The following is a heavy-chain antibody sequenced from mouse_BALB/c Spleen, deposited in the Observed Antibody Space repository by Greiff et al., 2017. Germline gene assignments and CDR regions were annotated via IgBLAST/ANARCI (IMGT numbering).Heavy chain of an antibody. CDR3: ARDGVWSYFDY. D-gene: IGHD2-10*02. CDR1: GFTFSSYG. Sequence: EVKLMESGGGLVQPGGSLKLSCAASGFTFSSYGMSWVRQTPDKRLELVATINSNGGSTYYPDSVKGRFTISRDNAKNTLYLQMSSLKSEDTAMYYCARDGVWSYFDYWGQGTTLTVSS. CDR2: INSNGGST. J-gene: IGHJ2*01. V-gene: IGHV5-6-3*01.